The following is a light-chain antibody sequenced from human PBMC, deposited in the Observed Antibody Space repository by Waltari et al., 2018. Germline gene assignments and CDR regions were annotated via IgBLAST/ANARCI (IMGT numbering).Light chain of an antibody. Sequence: CRASQTINNNFLVWYQQKPGQAPRLLIHGASSRATGFPDRFSGSRSGTDFTLTISRLEPEDVAVYYCQQYDGSILTFGGGTKVEI. CDR2: GAS. CDR1: QTINNNF. V-gene: IGKV3-20*01. CDR3: QQYDGSILT. J-gene: IGKJ4*01.